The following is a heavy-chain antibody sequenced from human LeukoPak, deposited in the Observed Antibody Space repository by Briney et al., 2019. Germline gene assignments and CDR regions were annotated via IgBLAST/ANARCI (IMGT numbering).Heavy chain of an antibody. CDR3: ARGGIAAAPFDY. V-gene: IGHV4-4*07. CDR1: GGSISSYD. D-gene: IGHD6-13*01. CDR2: IYTSGST. Sequence: SETLSLTCTASGGSISSYDWSWIRQPAGKGLEWIGRIYTSGSTNYNPSLKSRVTMSVDTSKNQFSLKLSSVTAADTAVYYCARGGIAAAPFDYWGQGTLVTVPS. J-gene: IGHJ4*02.